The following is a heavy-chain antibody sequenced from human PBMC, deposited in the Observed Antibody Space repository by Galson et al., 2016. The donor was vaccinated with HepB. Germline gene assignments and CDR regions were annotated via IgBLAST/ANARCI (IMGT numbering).Heavy chain of an antibody. J-gene: IGHJ4*02. CDR1: CGSITTSRYH. CDR3: ASEATYGSDGSCYPGPFGY. CDR2: IYHSGRT. V-gene: IGHV4-39*01. Sequence: SETLSLTCTVSCGSITTSRYHWGWIRQPPGEGLEWIGSIYHSGRTHNNPSLKSRVTISIDTSKNRFSLKVTSVPASDSAVYYCASEATYGSDGSCYPGPFGYWGQGTQVTVSS. D-gene: IGHD2-15*01.